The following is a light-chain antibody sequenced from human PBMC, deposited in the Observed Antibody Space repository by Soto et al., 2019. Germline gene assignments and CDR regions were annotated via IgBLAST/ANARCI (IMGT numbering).Light chain of an antibody. J-gene: IGLJ2*01. CDR1: SSDIGGYDY. CDR2: DVN. V-gene: IGLV2-14*01. CDR3: TSYAGGSSHVV. Sequence: QSALTQPASVSGSPGQSITLSCTGTSSDIGGYDYVSWYQRHPGKAPKLIIYDVNNRPSGVSNRFSGSKSGNTASLTTSGLQDEDEADYYCTSYAGGSSHVVFGGGTKLTVL.